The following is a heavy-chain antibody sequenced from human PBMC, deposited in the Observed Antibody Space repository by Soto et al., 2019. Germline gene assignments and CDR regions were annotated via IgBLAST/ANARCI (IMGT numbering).Heavy chain of an antibody. Sequence: VASVKVSCKASGGTFSSYAISWVRQAPGQGLEWMGGIIPIFGTANYAQKFQGRVTITADESTSTAYMELSSLRSEDTAVYYCARDTRNYYDSSGYPNWFDPWGQGTLVTVSS. CDR3: ARDTRNYYDSSGYPNWFDP. CDR1: GGTFSSYA. D-gene: IGHD3-22*01. V-gene: IGHV1-69*13. CDR2: IIPIFGTA. J-gene: IGHJ5*02.